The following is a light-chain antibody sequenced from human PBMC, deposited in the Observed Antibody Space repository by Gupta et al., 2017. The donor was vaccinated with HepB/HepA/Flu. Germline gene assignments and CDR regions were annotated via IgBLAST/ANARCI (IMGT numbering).Light chain of an antibody. Sequence: DNVLTQSPLFLPVTPGDPASISCTSSQSLLHSNGYNYLDWYLQKPGQSPQLLIYLGSHRASGVPDRFSGSGSGTDFTLKISRVEAEDVGVYYCMQPLHTPWTFGQGTKVEIK. CDR3: MQPLHTPWT. CDR1: QSLLHSNGYNY. CDR2: LGS. J-gene: IGKJ1*01. V-gene: IGKV2-28*01.